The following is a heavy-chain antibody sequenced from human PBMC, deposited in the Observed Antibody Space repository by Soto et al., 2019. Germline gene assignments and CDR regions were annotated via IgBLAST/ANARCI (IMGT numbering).Heavy chain of an antibody. Sequence: GGSLRLSCAASGFTFSSYGMHWVRQAPGKGLEWVAVISYDGSNKYYADSVKGRFTISRDNSKNTLYLQMNSLRAEDTAVYYCAKGWGDIVVVPAAMWEEDFDYWGHGTLVTVSS. J-gene: IGHJ4*01. V-gene: IGHV3-30*18. D-gene: IGHD2-2*01. CDR1: GFTFSSYG. CDR3: AKGWGDIVVVPAAMWEEDFDY. CDR2: ISYDGSNK.